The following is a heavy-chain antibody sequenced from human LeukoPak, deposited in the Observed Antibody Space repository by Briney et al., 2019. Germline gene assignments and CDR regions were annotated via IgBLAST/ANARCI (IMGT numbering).Heavy chain of an antibody. D-gene: IGHD4-17*01. J-gene: IGHJ6*04. CDR1: GGSVSSGSYY. Sequence: PSETLSLTCTVSGGSVSSGSYYWSWIRQPPGKGLEWIGYIYYSGSTNYNPSLKSRVTISVDTSKNQFSLKLSSVTAADTAVYYCARDYGDYGYYYYGMDVWGKGTTVTVSS. V-gene: IGHV4-61*01. CDR3: ARDYGDYGYYYYGMDV. CDR2: IYYSGST.